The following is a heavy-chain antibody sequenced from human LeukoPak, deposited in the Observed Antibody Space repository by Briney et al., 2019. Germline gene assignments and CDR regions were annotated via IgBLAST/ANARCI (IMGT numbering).Heavy chain of an antibody. Sequence: GGSLRLSCAASGFTFSIYAMSWVRQAPGKGLEWVSAISGSGGTAYYADSVKGRFTISRDNAKNSLYLQMNSLRAEDTAVYYCARDYSRYFDYWGQGTLVTVSS. J-gene: IGHJ4*01. CDR1: GFTFSIYA. D-gene: IGHD2-15*01. V-gene: IGHV3-23*01. CDR3: ARDYSRYFDY. CDR2: ISGSGGTA.